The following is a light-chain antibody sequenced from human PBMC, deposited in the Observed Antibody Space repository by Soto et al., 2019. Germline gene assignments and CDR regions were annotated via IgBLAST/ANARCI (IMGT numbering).Light chain of an antibody. J-gene: IGKJ1*01. CDR3: QQSYSTPRT. CDR2: AAS. V-gene: IGKV1-39*01. Sequence: DIRVKQSVSSLSVSEGDRVTITCLASQSVRNYLNWYQQKTGKAPKLLIYAASSLQSGVPSRFSGSGSGTEFTLTISRLQPDDFATYYCQQSYSTPRTFGQGTKVDIK. CDR1: QSVRNY.